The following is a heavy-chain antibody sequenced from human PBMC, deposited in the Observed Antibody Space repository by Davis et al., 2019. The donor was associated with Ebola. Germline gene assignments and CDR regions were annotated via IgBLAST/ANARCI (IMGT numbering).Heavy chain of an antibody. J-gene: IGHJ4*02. V-gene: IGHV3-11*01. CDR2: ISSSGSTI. Sequence: GESLKISCAASGFTFSDYYMSWIRQAPGKGLEWVSYISSSGSTIYYADSVKGRFTISRDNAKNSLYLQMNSLRAEDTAVYYCARKTGAGEFDYWGQGTLVTVSS. CDR3: ARKTGAGEFDY. CDR1: GFTFSDYY. D-gene: IGHD1-1*01.